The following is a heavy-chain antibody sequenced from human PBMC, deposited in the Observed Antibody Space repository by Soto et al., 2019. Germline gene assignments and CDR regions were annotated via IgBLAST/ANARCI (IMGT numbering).Heavy chain of an antibody. D-gene: IGHD2-8*01. J-gene: IGHJ5*02. CDR1: GFSVSDNY. V-gene: IGHV3-66*01. CDR3: ARDPGYGRGVSCDP. Sequence: EVQLVESGGGLVQPGGSLRLSCAASGFSVSDNYMSWVRQAPGKGLEWISVIYSSGDTYYADSVKGRLTISRDNSRNTLYLQINDLRVEDTAIYYCARDPGYGRGVSCDPRGQGIPVTVSS. CDR2: IYSSGDT.